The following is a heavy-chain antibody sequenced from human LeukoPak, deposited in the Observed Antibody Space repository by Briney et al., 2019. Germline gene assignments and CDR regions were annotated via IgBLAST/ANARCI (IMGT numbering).Heavy chain of an antibody. D-gene: IGHD3-10*01. CDR2: IIPIFGTA. J-gene: IGHJ3*02. V-gene: IGHV1-69*13. CDR3: ARGSDYYGSGSYVYDAFDI. Sequence: GASVKVSCKASGGTFSSYAISWVRQAPGQGLEWMGGIIPIFGTANYAQKFQGRVTITADESTSTAYMELSSLRSEDTAVYYCARGSDYYGSGSYVYDAFDIWGQGTMVTVSS. CDR1: GGTFSSYA.